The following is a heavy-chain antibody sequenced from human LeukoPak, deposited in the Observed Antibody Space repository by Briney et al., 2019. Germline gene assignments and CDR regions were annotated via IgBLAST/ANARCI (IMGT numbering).Heavy chain of an antibody. CDR3: ARQPIYEAYFDF. J-gene: IGHJ4*02. Sequence: GGSLRLSCAASGFPFDRYWMSWVRLAPGKGLEWVANIKHDGSEKTFVDSVKGRFTISRNNAENSLYLQMNSLRAEDTAVYYCARQPIYEAYFDFWGQGTLVTVSS. CDR1: GFPFDRYW. V-gene: IGHV3-7*01. D-gene: IGHD3-16*01. CDR2: IKHDGSEK.